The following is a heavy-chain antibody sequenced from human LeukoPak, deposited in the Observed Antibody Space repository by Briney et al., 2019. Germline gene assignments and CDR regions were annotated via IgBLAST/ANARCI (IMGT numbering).Heavy chain of an antibody. CDR3: AAWGSGNY. CDR1: GFTFSRYW. V-gene: IGHV3-7*03. D-gene: IGHD7-27*01. Sequence: GGSLRLSCAASGFTFSRYWMSWVRQTPQKGLEWVANIKQDGSETYYVDSVKGRFTISRDNAKNSLYLQMNSLRVEDTAVYYCAAWGSGNYWGQGTLVTVSS. CDR2: IKQDGSET. J-gene: IGHJ4*02.